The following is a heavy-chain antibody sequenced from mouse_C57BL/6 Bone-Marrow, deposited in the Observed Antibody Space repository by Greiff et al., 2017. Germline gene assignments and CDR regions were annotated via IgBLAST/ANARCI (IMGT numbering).Heavy chain of an antibody. CDR3: ARRGGNYCYWYFDV. J-gene: IGHJ1*03. CDR2: IYPGSGST. CDR1: GYTFTSYW. D-gene: IGHD2-1*01. Sequence: QVQLQQPGAELVKPGASVKLSCKASGYTFTSYWMHWVKQRPGQGLEWIGDIYPGSGSTNYNEKFKSKATLTVDTSSSTAYMQLSSLTSEDSAVYYCARRGGNYCYWYFDVWGTGTTVTVSS. V-gene: IGHV1-55*01.